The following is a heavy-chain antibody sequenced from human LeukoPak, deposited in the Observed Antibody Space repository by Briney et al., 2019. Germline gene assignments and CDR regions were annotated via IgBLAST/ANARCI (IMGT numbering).Heavy chain of an antibody. Sequence: PGGSLRLSCAASGFTFSSYAMSWVRQAPGKGLEWVSAISGSGGSTYYADSVKGRFTISRDNSKNTLYLQMNSLRAEDTAVYYCARDFQQHISAIDYWGQGTLVTVSS. D-gene: IGHD1/OR15-1a*01. CDR1: GFTFSSYA. J-gene: IGHJ4*02. CDR3: ARDFQQHISAIDY. CDR2: ISGSGGST. V-gene: IGHV3-23*01.